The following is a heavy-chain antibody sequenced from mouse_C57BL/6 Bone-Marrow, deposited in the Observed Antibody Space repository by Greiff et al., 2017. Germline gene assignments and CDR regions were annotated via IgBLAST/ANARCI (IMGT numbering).Heavy chain of an antibody. V-gene: IGHV5-17*01. Sequence: EVKLVESGGGLVKPGGSLKLSCAASGFTFSDYGMHWVRQAPETGLEWVAYISSGSSTIYYADTVKGRFTISRENAKNTLFLQMNSLRSEDTAMYYCARPGDGYYPAWFAYWGQGTLVTVSA. CDR3: ARPGDGYYPAWFAY. CDR2: ISSGSSTI. J-gene: IGHJ3*01. D-gene: IGHD2-3*01. CDR1: GFTFSDYG.